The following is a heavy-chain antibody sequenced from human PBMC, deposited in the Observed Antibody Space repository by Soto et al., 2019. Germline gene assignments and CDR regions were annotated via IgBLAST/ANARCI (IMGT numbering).Heavy chain of an antibody. V-gene: IGHV4-31*03. CDR1: GGSISSGDYY. J-gene: IGHJ4*02. CDR3: ARDKITGLFDY. CDR2: INYSGST. D-gene: IGHD2-8*02. Sequence: SETLSLTCTVSGGSISSGDYYWSWIRQHPGKGLEWIGYINYSGSTNYNPSLKSRVTISVDTSKNQFSLKLTSVTAADTAVYYCARDKITGLFDYWGQGTLVTVSS.